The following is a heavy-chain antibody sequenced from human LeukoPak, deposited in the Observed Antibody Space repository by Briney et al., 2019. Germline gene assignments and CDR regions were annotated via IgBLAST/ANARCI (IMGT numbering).Heavy chain of an antibody. CDR2: IYTSGST. V-gene: IGHV4-4*07. D-gene: IGHD6-13*01. Sequence: SETLSLTCTVSGGSISSYYWSWIRQPAGKGPEWIGRIYTSGSTNYNPSLKSRVTMSVDTSKNRFSLKLSSVTAADTAVYYCARDNGAAAGLSYWYFDLWGRGTLVTVSS. J-gene: IGHJ2*01. CDR3: ARDNGAAAGLSYWYFDL. CDR1: GGSISSYY.